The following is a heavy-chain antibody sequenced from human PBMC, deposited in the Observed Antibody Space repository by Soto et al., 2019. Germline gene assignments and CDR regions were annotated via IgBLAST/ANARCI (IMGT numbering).Heavy chain of an antibody. CDR1: GFTVIRDY. Sequence: EEQLVETGGGLIQPGGSLRLSCAVSGFTVIRDYMNWVRQAPGKGLEWVSVIYSGGTTYHADSVKGRFTISRDNSGNTLFLQMNSLRAEDTAMYYCARSTEWNALDLWGQGTMVTVSS. CDR2: IYSGGTT. V-gene: IGHV3-53*02. D-gene: IGHD3-3*01. CDR3: ARSTEWNALDL. J-gene: IGHJ3*01.